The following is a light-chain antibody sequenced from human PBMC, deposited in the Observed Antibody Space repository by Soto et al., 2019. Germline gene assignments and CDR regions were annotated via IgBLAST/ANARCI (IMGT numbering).Light chain of an antibody. CDR3: CSYAGSRTYV. CDR2: GSN. CDR1: SSDVGSHNL. J-gene: IGLJ1*01. Sequence: QSALTQPASVSGSPGQSITISCTGASSDVGSHNLVSWYQQHLGKAPKLIIYGSNKRPSGVSNRFFGSKSDNTASLTISGLQAEDDADYYCCSYAGSRTYVFGTGTKLTVL. V-gene: IGLV2-23*01.